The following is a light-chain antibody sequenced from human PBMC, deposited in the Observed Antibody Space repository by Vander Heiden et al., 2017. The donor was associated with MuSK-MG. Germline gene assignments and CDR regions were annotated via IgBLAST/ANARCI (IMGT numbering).Light chain of an antibody. Sequence: QSVLTQPPSASGTPGQRVTISSSASSSNSGGNSVNGDHHRPRTAPRLLIYSNTQRPSGAPDRFSGSKAGTSASLAISGFQSEEEADYYCAAWDDSRNGPIFGGGTKLTVL. CDR1: SSNSGGNS. V-gene: IGLV1-44*01. CDR3: AAWDDSRNGPI. CDR2: SNT. J-gene: IGLJ2*01.